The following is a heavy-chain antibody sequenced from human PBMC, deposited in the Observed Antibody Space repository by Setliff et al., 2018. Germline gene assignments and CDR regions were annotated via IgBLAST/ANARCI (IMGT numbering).Heavy chain of an antibody. CDR3: ARHRRPDYGDFISWYFDL. V-gene: IGHV4-38-2*01. CDR1: NFSISSGYY. D-gene: IGHD4-17*01. CDR2: IYYGGGT. J-gene: IGHJ2*01. Sequence: PSETLSLTCGVSNFSISSGYYWGWVRQPPGKGLGWIATIYYGGGTYYNPSLKSRVTISLDMSKNQFSLRLNSLTAADTAVYFCARHRRPDYGDFISWYFDLWGRGTLVTVSS.